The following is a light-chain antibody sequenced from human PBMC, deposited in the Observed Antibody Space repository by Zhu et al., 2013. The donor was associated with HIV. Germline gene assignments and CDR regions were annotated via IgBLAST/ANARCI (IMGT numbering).Light chain of an antibody. Sequence: EIQMTQTPSTLPASVGDRVTITCRASQSVSKWVAWYQQKPGKAPKLLIYDASTLETGVPLRFRGSGSGTEFTLTISSLHPDDFATYYCQQLNGYVIIFGQGTRLEIK. J-gene: IGKJ5*01. CDR3: QQLNGYVII. V-gene: IGKV1-5*01. CDR1: QSVSKW. CDR2: DAS.